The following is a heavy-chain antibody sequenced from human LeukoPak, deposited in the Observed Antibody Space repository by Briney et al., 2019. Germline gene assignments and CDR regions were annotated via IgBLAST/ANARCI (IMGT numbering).Heavy chain of an antibody. CDR2: IYYSGST. Sequence: SQTLSLTCTVSGGSISSGGYYWSWIRQHPGKGLEWIGYIYYSGSTYYNPSLKSRVTISVDTSKNQFSLKLSSVTAADTAVYYCARYRSSGDWYWYIDLWGRGTLVTVS. J-gene: IGHJ2*01. CDR1: GGSISSGGYY. D-gene: IGHD2-21*02. V-gene: IGHV4-31*03. CDR3: ARYRSSGDWYWYIDL.